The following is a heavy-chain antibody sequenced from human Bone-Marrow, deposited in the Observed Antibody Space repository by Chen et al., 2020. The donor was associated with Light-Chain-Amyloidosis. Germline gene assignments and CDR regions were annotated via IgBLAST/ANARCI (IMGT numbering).Heavy chain of an antibody. CDR3: ARRRDGYNFDY. CDR1: GYTFPNYW. CDR2: IYPDDSDA. D-gene: IGHD5-12*01. J-gene: IGHJ4*02. V-gene: IGHV5-51*01. Sequence: EVPLEQSGPEVKTPGESLKISCTGSGYTFPNYWIGWVRQMPGKGLEWMGVIYPDDSDARYSPSFEGQVTISADKSITTAYLQWRSLKASDTAMYYCARRRDGYNFDYWGQGTLVTVSS.